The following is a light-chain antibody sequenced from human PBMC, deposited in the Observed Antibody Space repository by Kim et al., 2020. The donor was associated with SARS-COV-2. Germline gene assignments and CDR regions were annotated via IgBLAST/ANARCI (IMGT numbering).Light chain of an antibody. J-gene: IGKJ2*03. CDR1: QSVLYSSNNKNY. CDR3: QHYYTTPYS. V-gene: IGKV4-1*01. CDR2: WAS. Sequence: INCKSSQSVLYSSNNKNYLAWYQQKPGQPPKLLIYWASTRESGVPDRCSGSGSGTDFTLTISSLQAEDVAVYYCQHYYTTPYSFGQGTKLESK.